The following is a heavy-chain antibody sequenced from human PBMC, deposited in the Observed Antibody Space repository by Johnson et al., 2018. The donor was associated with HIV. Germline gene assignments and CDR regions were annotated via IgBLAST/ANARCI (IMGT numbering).Heavy chain of an antibody. V-gene: IGHV3-64*01. CDR2: ISSNGGTT. D-gene: IGHD2-15*01. J-gene: IGHJ3*02. Sequence: EVQLVESGGGLVQPGGSLRLSCAASGFTFSSYAMHWVRQAPGKGLEYVSAISSNGGTTYYANSVKGRFTISRDNSKNTLYLQMGSLRAEDTAIYYCARDRLGAARPNAFDIWGQGTMVTVSS. CDR3: ARDRLGAARPNAFDI. CDR1: GFTFSSYA.